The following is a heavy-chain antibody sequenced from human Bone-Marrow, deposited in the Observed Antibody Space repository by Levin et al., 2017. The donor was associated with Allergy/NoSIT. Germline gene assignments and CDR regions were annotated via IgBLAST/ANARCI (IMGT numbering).Heavy chain of an antibody. J-gene: IGHJ4*02. CDR2: VYPGDSEA. CDR3: ARGYSETYRSFDY. D-gene: IGHD3-10*01. CDR1: GYNFANYW. Sequence: GGSLRLSCKASGYNFANYWIGWVRQMPGKGLEWMGIVYPGDSEARYSPSFQGQVTVSADKSIATAYLQWNSLKASDTAIYFCARGYSETYRSFDYWGQGTLVTVSS. V-gene: IGHV5-51*01.